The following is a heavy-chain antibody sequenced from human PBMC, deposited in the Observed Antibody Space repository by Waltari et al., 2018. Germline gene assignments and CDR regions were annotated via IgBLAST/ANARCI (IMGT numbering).Heavy chain of an antibody. Sequence: VQLQESGPGLVKPSETLSLTCAVSGYSISRGYYWGWILQPPGTGLEWIGSIYHSGSTYYNPSLKSRVTISVDTSKNQFSLKLSSVTAADTAVYYCARHYYDYIWGSYRPGGFDLWGRGTLVTVSS. V-gene: IGHV4-38-2*01. CDR2: IYHSGST. CDR3: ARHYYDYIWGSYRPGGFDL. D-gene: IGHD3-16*02. J-gene: IGHJ2*01. CDR1: GYSISRGYY.